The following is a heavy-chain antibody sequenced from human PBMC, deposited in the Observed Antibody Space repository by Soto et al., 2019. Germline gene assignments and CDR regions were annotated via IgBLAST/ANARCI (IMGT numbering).Heavy chain of an antibody. CDR1: GGSISSYY. D-gene: IGHD2-2*01. V-gene: IGHV4-59*12. Sequence: SQTLSLTCTVSGGSISSYYWSWIRHPPEKGLEWIGYIYYSGSTNYNPSLKSRVTISVDTSKNQFSLKLNSMTAADTAVYYCARDSSAARGDWFDPWGQGTRVTVPS. CDR2: IYYSGST. CDR3: ARDSSAARGDWFDP. J-gene: IGHJ5*02.